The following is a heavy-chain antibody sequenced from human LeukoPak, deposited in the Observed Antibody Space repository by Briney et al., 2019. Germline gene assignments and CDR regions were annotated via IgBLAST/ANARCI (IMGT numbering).Heavy chain of an antibody. CDR3: AKPPGYFDWFDY. J-gene: IGHJ4*02. CDR2: ISGSGGST. Sequence: GGSLRLSCAASGFTFSSFAMSWVRQAPGKGLEWVSAISGSGGSTYYADSVKGRFTISRDNSKNTLYLQMNSLRAEDTAVYYCAKPPGYFDWFDYWGQGTLVTVSS. D-gene: IGHD3-9*01. V-gene: IGHV3-23*01. CDR1: GFTFSSFA.